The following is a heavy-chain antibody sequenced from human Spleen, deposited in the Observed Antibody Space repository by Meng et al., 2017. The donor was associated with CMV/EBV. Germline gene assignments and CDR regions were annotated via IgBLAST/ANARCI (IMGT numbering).Heavy chain of an antibody. CDR2: IYHSGST. D-gene: IGHD4-23*01. J-gene: IGHJ4*02. V-gene: IGHV4-38-2*02. Sequence: GSLRLSCTVSGYSISSGYYWGWIRQPPGKGLEWIGSIYHSGSTYYNPSLKSRVTISVDTSKNQFSLKLSSVTAADTAVYYCARDDYGGNSGLADYWGQGTLVTVSS. CDR3: ARDDYGGNSGLADY. CDR1: GYSISSGYY.